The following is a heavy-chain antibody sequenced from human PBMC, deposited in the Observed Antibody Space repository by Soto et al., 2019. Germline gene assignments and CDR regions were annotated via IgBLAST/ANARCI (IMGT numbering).Heavy chain of an antibody. J-gene: IGHJ4*02. CDR1: GGSISISNW. V-gene: IGHV4-4*02. CDR3: ARFSAVPPYYFDY. Sequence: QVQLQESGPGLVKPSGTLSLTCAVSGGSISISNWWSWVRQPPGKGLEWIGEIYHSGSTNYNPSLRTRVTISVDKSKNQFSLKLSSVTAADAAVYYCARFSAVPPYYFDYWGQGTLVTVSS. CDR2: IYHSGST.